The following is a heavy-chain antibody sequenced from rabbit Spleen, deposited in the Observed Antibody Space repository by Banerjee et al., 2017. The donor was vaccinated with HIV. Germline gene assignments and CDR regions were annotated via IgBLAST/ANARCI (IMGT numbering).Heavy chain of an antibody. CDR2: INSITGKT. CDR1: GFSFTNKDV. CDR3: ARDLPDIIGWNFGL. V-gene: IGHV1S45*01. Sequence: QEHLEESGGGLVKPEGSLTLTCTASGFSFTNKDVMCWVRQAPGKGLEWIGCINSITGKTVYATWAKGRFTISRASATTVFLQMTSLTAADTATYFCARDLPDIIGWNFGLWGPGTLVTVS. D-gene: IGHD1-1*01. J-gene: IGHJ6*01.